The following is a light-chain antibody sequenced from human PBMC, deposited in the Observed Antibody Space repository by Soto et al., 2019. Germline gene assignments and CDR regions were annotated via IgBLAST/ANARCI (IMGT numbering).Light chain of an antibody. CDR3: QQFSSYPLT. CDR1: QTVKNNY. Sequence: FVLTQSPGTRSLSPWERATLSCRASQTVKNNYLAWYQQKPGQAPRLLIYDASSRATGIPDRFSGGGSGTDFTLTISRLEPEDFAVYYCQQFSSYPLTFGGGTKVDIK. J-gene: IGKJ4*01. V-gene: IGKV3-20*01. CDR2: DAS.